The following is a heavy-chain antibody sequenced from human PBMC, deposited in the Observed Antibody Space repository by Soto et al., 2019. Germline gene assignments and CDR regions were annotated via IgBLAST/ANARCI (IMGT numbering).Heavy chain of an antibody. D-gene: IGHD1-26*01. CDR1: GFTVSSYH. V-gene: IGHV3-53*01. J-gene: IGHJ3*02. Sequence: GGSLRLSCAASGFTVSSYHMSWVRQAPGKGLEWVSIIYSAGSADFADSVKGRFTISRDNSKKTVFLQMNSLRAEDTAVYYCAKGDTMGSHDALDIGGQGTMVTVSS. CDR2: IYSAGSA. CDR3: AKGDTMGSHDALDI.